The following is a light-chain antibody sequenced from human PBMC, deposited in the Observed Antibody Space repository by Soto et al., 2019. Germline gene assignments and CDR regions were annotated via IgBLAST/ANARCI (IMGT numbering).Light chain of an antibody. CDR1: SVDINY. CDR2: EVT. CDR3: SSYAVRDIWV. Sequence: QSALTQPPSASGSRGQSVTISCTGTSVDINYVSWFQQHPGKAPKLIICEVTKRPSGVPDRFSGSKSGNTASLTVSGLQDDDEADYYCSSYAVRDIWVFGGRTKLTVL. V-gene: IGLV2-8*01. J-gene: IGLJ3*02.